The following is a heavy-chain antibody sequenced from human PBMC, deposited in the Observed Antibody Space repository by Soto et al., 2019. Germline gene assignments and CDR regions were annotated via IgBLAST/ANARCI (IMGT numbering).Heavy chain of an antibody. D-gene: IGHD6-19*01. V-gene: IGHV1-69*06. CDR3: ARLHNNGWGQDA. J-gene: IGHJ6*02. CDR2: IIPMYGTT. CDR1: GGKFSGYA. Sequence: QVQLVQSGAEVKKPGSSVKVSCKASGGKFSGYAINWVRQAPGQGLEWMGQIIPMYGTTNYAQKVQGRVTITADTSTGTAYMELSSLRSDDTAVYYCARLHNNGWGQDAWGQGTTVIVSS.